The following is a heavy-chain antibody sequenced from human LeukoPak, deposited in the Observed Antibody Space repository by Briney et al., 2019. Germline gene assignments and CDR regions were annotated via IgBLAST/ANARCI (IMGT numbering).Heavy chain of an antibody. CDR1: GFTLSSYS. V-gene: IGHV3-48*02. D-gene: IGHD3-22*01. CDR2: ITSFGTTK. Sequence: SGGSLRLSCAASGFTLSSYSMNWVRQAPGKGLEWISYITSFGTTKYYADSVKGRFTISRDNAKNSLYLQMNSLRHEDTAVYYCARETAYDSSPFDYWGQGTLVTVSS. CDR3: ARETAYDSSPFDY. J-gene: IGHJ4*02.